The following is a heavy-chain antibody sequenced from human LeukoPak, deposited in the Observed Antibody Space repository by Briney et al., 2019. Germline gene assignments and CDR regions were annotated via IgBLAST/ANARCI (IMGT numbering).Heavy chain of an antibody. CDR2: ISSSSSYI. J-gene: IGHJ3*02. Sequence: GGSLRLSCAASGFTFSSYSMNWVRQAPGKGLEWVSSISSSSSYIYYAGSVKGRFTISRDNAKNSLYLQMNSLRAEDTAVYYCARLKCSSTSCADAFDIWGQGTMVTVSS. CDR3: ARLKCSSTSCADAFDI. CDR1: GFTFSSYS. V-gene: IGHV3-21*01. D-gene: IGHD2-2*01.